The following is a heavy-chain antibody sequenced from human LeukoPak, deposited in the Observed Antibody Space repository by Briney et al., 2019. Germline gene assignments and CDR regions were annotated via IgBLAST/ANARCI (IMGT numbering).Heavy chain of an antibody. CDR2: IRDKAKSYAT. CDR3: THDYDSSGYYGAFDI. J-gene: IGHJ3*02. CDR1: GFTFSDSA. D-gene: IGHD3-22*01. Sequence: GGSLKLSCAASGFTFSDSAMHWVRQASGKGLEWVGRIRDKAKSYATAYAESVKGRFTISRDDSKNTAYLQMNSLKTEDTAVYYCTHDYDSSGYYGAFDIWGQGTMVTVSS. V-gene: IGHV3-73*01.